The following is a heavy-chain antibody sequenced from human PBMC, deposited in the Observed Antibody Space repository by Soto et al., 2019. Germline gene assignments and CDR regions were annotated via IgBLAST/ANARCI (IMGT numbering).Heavy chain of an antibody. CDR3: ARISSVDHSGYVNGGLDV. CDR1: GGSIRSYY. Sequence: QVQLQQSGPGLVKPSETLSLTCSVSGGSIRSYYWSWIRQSPEKGLDRMGYFYHSGNSNYNPSLKSRATITVDTTKTQLYLSKRSVPAADTAVYFCARISSVDHSGYVNGGLDVWGTGTTVTLS. D-gene: IGHD3-16*01. J-gene: IGHJ6*04. V-gene: IGHV4-59*01. CDR2: FYHSGNS.